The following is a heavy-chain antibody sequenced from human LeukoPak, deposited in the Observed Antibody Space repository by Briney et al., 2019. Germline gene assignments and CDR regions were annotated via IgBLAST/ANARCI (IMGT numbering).Heavy chain of an antibody. CDR3: ARMGPVGVTNVDY. Sequence: GESPKIPCKGSGYSFTSYWISWVRQMPGKGLEWMGSIDPSDSYTKYSPSFQGHITISADKSISTAYLQWSSLKASDIAMYYCARMGPVGVTNVDYWGQGTLVTVSS. CDR1: GYSFTSYW. D-gene: IGHD1-26*01. V-gene: IGHV5-10-1*01. CDR2: IDPSDSYT. J-gene: IGHJ4*02.